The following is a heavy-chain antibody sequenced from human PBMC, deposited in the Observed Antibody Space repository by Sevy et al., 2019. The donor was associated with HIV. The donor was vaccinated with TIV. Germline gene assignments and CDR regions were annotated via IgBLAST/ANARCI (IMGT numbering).Heavy chain of an antibody. CDR2: IWYDGSNK. CDR3: ARVRWKYCSSTSCYLDY. Sequence: GGSLRLSCAASGFTFSSYGMHCVRQAPGKGLEWVAVIWYDGSNKYYADSVKGRFTISRDNSKNTLYLQMNSLRAEDTAVYYCARVRWKYCSSTSCYLDYWGQGTLVTVSS. D-gene: IGHD2-2*01. J-gene: IGHJ4*02. CDR1: GFTFSSYG. V-gene: IGHV3-33*01.